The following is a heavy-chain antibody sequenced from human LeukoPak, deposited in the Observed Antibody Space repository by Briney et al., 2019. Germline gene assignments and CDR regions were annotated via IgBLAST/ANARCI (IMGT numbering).Heavy chain of an antibody. D-gene: IGHD3-9*01. CDR1: GFTFSSYG. CDR2: IRYDGSKK. J-gene: IGHJ4*02. V-gene: IGHV3-30*02. Sequence: GGSLRLSCAASGFTFSSYGMHWVRQAPGKGLEWVAFIRYDGSKKYYADSVKGRFTISRDNSKNTLYLQMNSLRAEDTAVYYCARDGWWMVGYYDILTGYSQPSHYFDYWGQGTLVTVSS. CDR3: ARDGWWMVGYYDILTGYSQPSHYFDY.